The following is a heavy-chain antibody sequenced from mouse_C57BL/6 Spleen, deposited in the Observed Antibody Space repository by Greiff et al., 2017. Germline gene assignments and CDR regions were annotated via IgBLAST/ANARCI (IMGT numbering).Heavy chain of an antibody. J-gene: IGHJ2*02. V-gene: IGHV6-3*01. CDR3: TGDIYYEYD. D-gene: IGHD2-4*01. CDR2: IRLKSDNYTT. CDR1: GFTFSNYW. Sequence: EVMLVESGGGLVQPGGSMKLSCVASGFTFSNYWMNWVRQSPEKGLEWVAQIRLKSDNYTTHYAETVIGRFTISRDDSKSIVDMQMNNLRAEDTGIYYYTGDIYYEYDWGQGTSLTVSS.